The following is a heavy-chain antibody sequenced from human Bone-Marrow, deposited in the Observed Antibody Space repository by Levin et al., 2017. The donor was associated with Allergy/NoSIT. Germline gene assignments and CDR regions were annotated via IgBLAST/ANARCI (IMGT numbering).Heavy chain of an antibody. J-gene: IGHJ4*02. CDR1: GFTFSNND. CDR2: IGPTGNT. D-gene: IGHD3-10*01. CDR3: ARGVDREFDY. V-gene: IGHV3-13*01. Sequence: QTGGSLRLSCAASGFTFSNNDIHWVRQGTGKGLEWVSVIGPTGNTYYAGSVKGRFTISRENGKNSVYLQMNSLRDGDTAVYYCARGVDREFDYWGQGTLVIVSS.